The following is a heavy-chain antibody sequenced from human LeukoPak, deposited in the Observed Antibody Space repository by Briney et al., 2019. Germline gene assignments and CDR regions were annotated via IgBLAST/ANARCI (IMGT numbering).Heavy chain of an antibody. CDR2: IRYDGSNK. Sequence: GGSLRLSCAASGFTFSSYGMHWVCQAPGKGLEWVAFIRYDGSNKYYADSVKGRFTISRDNSKNTLYLQMNSLRAEDTAVYYCAKGRGGRQYSSTSCFDYWGQGTLVTVSS. CDR3: AKGRGGRQYSSTSCFDY. CDR1: GFTFSSYG. D-gene: IGHD2-2*01. V-gene: IGHV3-30*02. J-gene: IGHJ4*02.